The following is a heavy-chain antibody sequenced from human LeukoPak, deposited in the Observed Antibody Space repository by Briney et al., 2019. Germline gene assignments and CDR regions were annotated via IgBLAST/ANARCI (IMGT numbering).Heavy chain of an antibody. Sequence: GGSLRLSCAASGFIFSSYSMNWVRQAPGKGLEWVSSISSSSSYIYYADSVKGRFTISRDNAKNSLYLQMNSLRAEDTAVYYCARIAAAGTFWIDYWGQGTLVTVSS. CDR3: ARIAAAGTFWIDY. CDR1: GFIFSSYS. J-gene: IGHJ4*02. V-gene: IGHV3-21*01. CDR2: ISSSSSYI. D-gene: IGHD6-13*01.